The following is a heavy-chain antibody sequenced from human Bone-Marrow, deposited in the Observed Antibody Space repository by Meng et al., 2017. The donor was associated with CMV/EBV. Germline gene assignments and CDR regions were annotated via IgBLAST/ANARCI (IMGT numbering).Heavy chain of an antibody. D-gene: IGHD3-22*01. J-gene: IGHJ4*02. CDR2: TYYRSKWYN. CDR1: GDSVSSNSAA. CDR3: ARGWGTYYRDDGLDY. V-gene: IGHV6-1*01. Sequence: SETLSLTCAISGDSVSSNSAAWNWIRQSPSRGLEWLGRTYYRSKWYNDYAVSVKSRITINPDTSKNQFSLQLNSVTPEDTAVYYCARGWGTYYRDDGLDYWGQGTLVTVSS.